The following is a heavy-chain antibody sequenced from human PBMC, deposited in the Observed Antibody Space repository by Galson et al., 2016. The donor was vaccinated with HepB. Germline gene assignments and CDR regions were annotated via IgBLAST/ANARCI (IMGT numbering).Heavy chain of an antibody. D-gene: IGHD6-19*01. CDR1: GYGFTDHA. Sequence: SVKVSCKASGYGFTDHAVSWVRQAPGQGLEWMGWSNTYNGDTKYPQTFQGRVTVTRDTSTGTAYMVLWSLTSADTAVYDRARESHGIAWYEENYFDYWGQGTLVTVSS. CDR3: ARESHGIAWYEENYFDY. V-gene: IGHV1-18*01. J-gene: IGHJ4*02. CDR2: SNTYNGDT.